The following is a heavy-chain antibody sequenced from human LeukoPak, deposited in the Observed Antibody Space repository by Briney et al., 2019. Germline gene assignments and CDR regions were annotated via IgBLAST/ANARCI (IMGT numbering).Heavy chain of an antibody. J-gene: IGHJ6*02. CDR3: SRLDTAMVNFGLGV. V-gene: IGHV3-73*01. CDR2: IRGKANSYAT. D-gene: IGHD5-18*01. CDR1: GFTFSASD. Sequence: GGSLRLSCAASGFTFSASDMHWVRQASGKGLEWIGRIRGKANSYATAYAASVKGRFAISRDDSKNTAYLQMNSLKTEDTAVYYCSRLDTAMVNFGLGVWGQGTTVTVSS.